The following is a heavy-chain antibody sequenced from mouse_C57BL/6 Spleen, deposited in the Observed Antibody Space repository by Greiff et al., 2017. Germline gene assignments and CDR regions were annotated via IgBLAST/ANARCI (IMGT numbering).Heavy chain of an antibody. CDR3: ARLGDSSGYVNYAMDY. CDR2: IAPSDSYT. Sequence: VQLQQPGAELVKPGASVKLSCKASGYTFTSYWMQWVKQRPGQGLEWIGEIAPSDSYTNYNQKFKGKATLTVDTSSSTAYMQLSSLTSEDSAVYYCARLGDSSGYVNYAMDYWGQGTSVTVSS. CDR1: GYTFTSYW. D-gene: IGHD3-2*02. V-gene: IGHV1-50*01. J-gene: IGHJ4*01.